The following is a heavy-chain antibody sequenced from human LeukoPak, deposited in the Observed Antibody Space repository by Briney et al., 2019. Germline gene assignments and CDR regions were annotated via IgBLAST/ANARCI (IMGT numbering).Heavy chain of an antibody. D-gene: IGHD6-6*01. V-gene: IGHV4-39*01. CDR2: IYYSGST. J-gene: IGHJ4*02. Sequence: SETLSLTCTVSGGSISSSSYYWGWIRQPPGKGLEWIGSIYYSGSTHYNPSLKSRVTISVDTSKNQFSLKLSSVTAADTAVYYCARQLVLVDYWGQGTLVTVSS. CDR1: GGSISSSSYY. CDR3: ARQLVLVDY.